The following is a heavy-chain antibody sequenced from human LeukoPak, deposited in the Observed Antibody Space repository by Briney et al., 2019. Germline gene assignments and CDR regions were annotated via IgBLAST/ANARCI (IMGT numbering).Heavy chain of an antibody. Sequence: KPSETLSLTCAVYGGSFSGYYWSWIRQPPGKGLEWIGEINHSGSTNYNPSLKSRVTISVDTSKNQFSLKLSSVTAADTAVYYCARPGLVAADAFDXWGQGTMVTVSS. CDR1: GGSFSGYY. J-gene: IGHJ3*02. V-gene: IGHV4-34*01. D-gene: IGHD2-15*01. CDR2: INHSGST. CDR3: ARPGLVAADAFDX.